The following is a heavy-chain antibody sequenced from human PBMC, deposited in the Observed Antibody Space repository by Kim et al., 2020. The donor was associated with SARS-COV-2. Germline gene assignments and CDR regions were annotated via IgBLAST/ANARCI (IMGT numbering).Heavy chain of an antibody. CDR1: GGSISSSSYY. Sequence: SETLSLTCTVSGGSISSSSYYWGWIRQPPGKGLEWIGSIYYSGSTYYNPSLKSRVTISVDTSKNQFSLKLSSVTAADTAVYYCARDPYCSSTSCYDDFDYWGQGTLVTVSS. CDR2: IYYSGST. J-gene: IGHJ4*02. V-gene: IGHV4-39*07. D-gene: IGHD2-2*01. CDR3: ARDPYCSSTSCYDDFDY.